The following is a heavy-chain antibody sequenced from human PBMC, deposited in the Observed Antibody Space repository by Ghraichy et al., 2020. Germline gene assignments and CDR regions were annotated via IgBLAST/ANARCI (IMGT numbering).Heavy chain of an antibody. Sequence: ASVKVSCKASGYSFTDYYMHWVRQAPGQGLEWMGWINPNSGATNYAQMFQGRVTMTMDTSISTAHMELSSLRSDDTAVYYCARGDSGYDMDYWGQGTLVTVSS. CDR1: GYSFTDYY. D-gene: IGHD5-12*01. CDR2: INPNSGAT. CDR3: ARGDSGYDMDY. V-gene: IGHV1-2*02. J-gene: IGHJ4*02.